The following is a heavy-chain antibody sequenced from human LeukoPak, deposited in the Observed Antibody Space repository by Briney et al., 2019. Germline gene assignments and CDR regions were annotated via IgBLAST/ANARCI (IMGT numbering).Heavy chain of an antibody. CDR2: ISSGSSYI. CDR1: GFTFSSYR. J-gene: IGHJ6*02. CDR3: ARAGVGFLFGMDV. D-gene: IGHD2-2*03. Sequence: GGSLRLSCAASGFTFSSYRMNWVRQAPGKVLEWVSSISSGSSYIYYADSVKGRFTISRDNAENSLYLQMNSLRAEDTAVYYCARAGVGFLFGMDVWGQGTTVTVSS. V-gene: IGHV3-21*01.